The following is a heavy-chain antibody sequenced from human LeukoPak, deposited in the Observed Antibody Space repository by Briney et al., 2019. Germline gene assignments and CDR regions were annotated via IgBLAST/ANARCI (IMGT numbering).Heavy chain of an antibody. Sequence: PSETLSLTCTVSGGSISSYYWSWIRQPPGKGLEWIGYIYYSGSTNYNPSLKSRVTISIDTSKNQFSLKLSSVTAADTAVYYCAREAAATLDYWGQGTLVTVSS. CDR1: GGSISSYY. V-gene: IGHV4-59*01. D-gene: IGHD6-13*01. CDR2: IYYSGST. J-gene: IGHJ4*02. CDR3: AREAAATLDY.